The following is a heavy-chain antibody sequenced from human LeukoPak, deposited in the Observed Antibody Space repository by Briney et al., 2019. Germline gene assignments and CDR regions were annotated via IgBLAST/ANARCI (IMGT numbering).Heavy chain of an antibody. CDR2: IRYDGSEK. CDR3: ATSVTGYSSPFYY. CDR1: GFNFNSDD. D-gene: IGHD6-13*01. V-gene: IGHV3-30*02. J-gene: IGHJ4*02. Sequence: GGSLRLSCAASGFNFNSDDMQWVRQSPGKGLEWVTFIRYDGSEKYYVDSVEGRFTISRDNSKNTLYLQMNSLRAEDTAVYYCATSVTGYSSPFYYWGQGTLVTVSP.